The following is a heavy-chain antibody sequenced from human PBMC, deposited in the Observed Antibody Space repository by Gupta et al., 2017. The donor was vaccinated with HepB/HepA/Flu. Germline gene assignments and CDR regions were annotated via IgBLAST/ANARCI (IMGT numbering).Heavy chain of an antibody. Sequence: NWVRQATGQGLEWMGWMNPNSGNTGEAQKFQGRVTITRNTAISTAYMELSSLRAEDTAVYYCARGGHHNWFDPGGQGTLVTVSS. V-gene: IGHV1-8*03. J-gene: IGHJ5*02. CDR2: MNPNSGNT. CDR3: ARGGHHNWFDP.